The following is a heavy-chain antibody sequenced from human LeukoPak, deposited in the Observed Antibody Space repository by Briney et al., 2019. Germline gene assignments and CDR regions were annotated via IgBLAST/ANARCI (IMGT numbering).Heavy chain of an antibody. CDR2: INHSGST. CDR1: GGSFSGYY. CDR3: AREHTYYDILTGYYDY. D-gene: IGHD3-9*01. Sequence: SETLSPTCAVYGGSFSGYYWSWIRQPPGKGLEWIGEINHSGSTNYNPSLKSRVTISVDTSKNQFSLKLSSVTAADTAVYYCAREHTYYDILTGYYDYWGQGTLVTVSS. J-gene: IGHJ4*02. V-gene: IGHV4-34*01.